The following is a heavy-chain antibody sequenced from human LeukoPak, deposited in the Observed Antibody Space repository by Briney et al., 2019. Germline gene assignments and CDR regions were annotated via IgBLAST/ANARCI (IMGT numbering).Heavy chain of an antibody. CDR3: ARVFTGYSSSYWWFDP. J-gene: IGHJ5*02. CDR2: IYTSGST. Sequence: TSETLSLTCTVSGGSIRSYYWSWIRQPAGKGLEWIGRIYTSGSTNYNPSLKSRVTMSVDTSKNQFSLKLSSVTAADTAVYYCARVFTGYSSSYWWFDPWGQGTLVTVSS. D-gene: IGHD6-6*01. V-gene: IGHV4-4*07. CDR1: GGSIRSYY.